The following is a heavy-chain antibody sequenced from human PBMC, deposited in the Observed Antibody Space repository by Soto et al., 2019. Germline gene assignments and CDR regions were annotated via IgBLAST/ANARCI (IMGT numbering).Heavy chain of an antibody. CDR1: GFTFRSYA. CDR2: ISGSGGST. D-gene: IGHD3-3*01. V-gene: IGHV3-23*01. CDR3: AKDPNRFWEWLYYFDY. Sequence: GGSLRLSCAASGFTFRSYAMSWVRQAPGKGLEWVSAISGSGGSTYYADSVKGRFTISRDTSKNTLYLQMNSLRAEDTAVYYCAKDPNRFWEWLYYFDYWGQGTRVLASS. J-gene: IGHJ4*02.